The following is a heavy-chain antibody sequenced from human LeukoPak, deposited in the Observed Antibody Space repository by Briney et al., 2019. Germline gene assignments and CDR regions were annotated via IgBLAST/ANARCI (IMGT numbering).Heavy chain of an antibody. CDR2: LSFVGAHQ. V-gene: IGHV3-30*04. CDR1: GSTFRHYS. CDR3: VRARAGGLDY. D-gene: IGHD3-16*01. J-gene: IGHJ4*02. Sequence: ERSLRLSCAASGSTFRHYSVHWVRQPPGRGLEWVSVLSFVGAHQYYAESVNGRFTISREHSNNPLFLQLDSLSIEDTALEYCVRARAGGLDYWGQGTLVTVSS.